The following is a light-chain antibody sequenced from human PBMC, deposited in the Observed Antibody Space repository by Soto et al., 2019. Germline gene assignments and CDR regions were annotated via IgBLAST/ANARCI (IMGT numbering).Light chain of an antibody. CDR2: GAF. V-gene: IGKV3-20*01. CDR3: QPVGSAPENT. J-gene: IGKJ2*01. CDR1: QSVSSSQ. Sequence: EIVLTQSPGTLSLSPGARATLSCTAIQSVSSSQLAWYQQKPGQAPRLLIYGAFTTATGTPDMFSGGGSGTDFTLTTSRLEHEDLAVYYCQPVGSAPENTFGEETKLEV.